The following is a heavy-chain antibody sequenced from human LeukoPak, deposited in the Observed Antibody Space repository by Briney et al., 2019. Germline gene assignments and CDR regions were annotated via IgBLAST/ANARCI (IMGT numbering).Heavy chain of an antibody. Sequence: SQTLSLTCTVSGGSISSGSYYWSWIRQPAGKGLEWIGRIYTSGSTNYNPSLKSRVTISVDTSKNQFSLKLSSVTAADTAVYYCARSITIFGVVVPYYMDVWGKGTTVTVSS. J-gene: IGHJ6*03. CDR2: IYTSGST. CDR1: GGSISSGSYY. V-gene: IGHV4-61*02. D-gene: IGHD3-3*01. CDR3: ARSITIFGVVVPYYMDV.